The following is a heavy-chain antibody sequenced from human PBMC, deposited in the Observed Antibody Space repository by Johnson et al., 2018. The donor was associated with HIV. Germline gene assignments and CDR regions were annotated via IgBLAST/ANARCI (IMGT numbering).Heavy chain of an antibody. Sequence: QVQLVDSGGGVVQPGGSLRLSCAASGFTFNNYGMHWVRQSPGKGLEWVAFIRFDETIKYYGDSVKGRFTISRDNSKNTLYLQMNSLRVEDTAVYYCAKAVGGYAFDIWGQGTMVTVSS. J-gene: IGHJ3*02. CDR1: GFTFNNYG. V-gene: IGHV3-30*02. CDR2: IRFDETIK. CDR3: AKAVGGYAFDI. D-gene: IGHD1-26*01.